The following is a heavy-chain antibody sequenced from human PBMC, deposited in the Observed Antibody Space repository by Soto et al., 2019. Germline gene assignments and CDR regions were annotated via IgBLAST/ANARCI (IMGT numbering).Heavy chain of an antibody. CDR1: GYTFTSYA. Sequence: GASVKVSCKASGYTFTSYAMHWVRQAPGQRLEWMGWINAGNGNTKYSQKFQGRVTITRDTSASTAYMELSSLRSEDTAVYYCARVSKTYYYDGSGYSGYYYGMDVWGQGTTVTVSS. CDR3: ARVSKTYYYDGSGYSGYYYGMDV. CDR2: INAGNGNT. J-gene: IGHJ6*02. V-gene: IGHV1-3*01. D-gene: IGHD3-22*01.